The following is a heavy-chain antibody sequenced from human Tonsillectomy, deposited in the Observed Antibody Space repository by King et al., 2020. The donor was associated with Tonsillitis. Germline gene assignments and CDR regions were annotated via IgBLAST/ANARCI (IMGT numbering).Heavy chain of an antibody. D-gene: IGHD6-19*01. J-gene: IGHJ4*02. V-gene: IGHV3-23*04. CDR2: ISGGGGST. CDR1: GFTFSSYA. Sequence: VQLVESGGGLVHPGGSLRLSCAASGFTFSSYAMSWVRQAPGKGLEWVSAISGGGGSTYYADSVKGRFTISRDNSKNTLYLQMNSLRAEDTAVYYCAKDILYSSGWYIDYYFDYWGQGTLVTVSS. CDR3: AKDILYSSGWYIDYYFDY.